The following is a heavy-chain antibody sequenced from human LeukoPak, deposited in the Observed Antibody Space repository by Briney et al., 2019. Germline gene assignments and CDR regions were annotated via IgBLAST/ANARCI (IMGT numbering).Heavy chain of an antibody. J-gene: IGHJ4*02. D-gene: IGHD1-26*01. CDR3: AKDISGSYTRGFDY. CDR2: ISSSGSTI. Sequence: GGSLRLSCAASGFTFSSYEMNWVRQAPGKGLEWVSYISSSGSTIYYADSVKGRFTISRDNSKGTMYLQMNSLRAEGTAIYYCAKDISGSYTRGFDYWGQGTLVTVSS. V-gene: IGHV3-48*03. CDR1: GFTFSSYE.